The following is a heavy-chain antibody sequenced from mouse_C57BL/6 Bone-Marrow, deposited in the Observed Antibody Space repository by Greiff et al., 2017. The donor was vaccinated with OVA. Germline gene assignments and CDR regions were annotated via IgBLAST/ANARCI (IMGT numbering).Heavy chain of an antibody. V-gene: IGHV1-53*01. J-gene: IGHJ4*01. D-gene: IGHD2-3*01. Sequence: VQLQQPGTELVKPGASVKLSCKASGYTFTSYWMHWVKQRPGQGLEWIGNINPSNGGTNYNEKFKSKATLTVDKSSSTAYMQLSSLTSEDSAVYYCAREGGWLLGAMDYWGQGTSVTVSS. CDR1: GYTFTSYW. CDR2: INPSNGGT. CDR3: AREGGWLLGAMDY.